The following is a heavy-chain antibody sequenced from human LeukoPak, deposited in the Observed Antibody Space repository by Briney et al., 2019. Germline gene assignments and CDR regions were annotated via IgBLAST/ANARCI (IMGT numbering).Heavy chain of an antibody. Sequence: ASVKVSCKVSGYTLSEISMYWVRQAPGKGLEWMGGIDREDGQTIYAQKFQGRVTMTEDTSTDTAYMEVSRLTSGDTAFYYCATVGYSYGAFDYWGQGTLVTVSS. CDR2: IDREDGQT. V-gene: IGHV1-24*01. CDR1: GYTLSEIS. J-gene: IGHJ4*02. D-gene: IGHD5-18*01. CDR3: ATVGYSYGAFDY.